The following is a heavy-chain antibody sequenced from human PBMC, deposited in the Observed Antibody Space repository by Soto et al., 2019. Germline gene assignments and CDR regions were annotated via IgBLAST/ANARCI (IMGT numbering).Heavy chain of an antibody. Sequence: SEALYLPCTVSVGSLSSDYWSWFRQPAGKGLEYIGHIYTSGSTNHNPSLKSRVTMSRDMSENQFSLRLNSVTAADTAVYYCARGSDAYAFDIWGQGTMVTVSS. D-gene: IGHD2-2*01. J-gene: IGHJ3*02. CDR1: VGSLSSDY. CDR2: IYTSGST. V-gene: IGHV4-4*07. CDR3: ARGSDAYAFDI.